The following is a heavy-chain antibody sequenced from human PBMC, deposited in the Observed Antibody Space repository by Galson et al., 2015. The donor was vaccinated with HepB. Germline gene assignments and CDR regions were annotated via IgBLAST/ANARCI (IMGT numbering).Heavy chain of an antibody. Sequence: SVKVSCKASGYTFTSYDINWVRQATGQGLEWMGWMNPNSGNTGYAQKFQGRVTMTRNTSISTAYMELSSLRSEDTAVYYCARGRWELLRGYYYYYMDVWGKGTTVTVSS. D-gene: IGHD1-26*01. J-gene: IGHJ6*03. V-gene: IGHV1-8*01. CDR3: ARGRWELLRGYYYYYMDV. CDR2: MNPNSGNT. CDR1: GYTFTSYD.